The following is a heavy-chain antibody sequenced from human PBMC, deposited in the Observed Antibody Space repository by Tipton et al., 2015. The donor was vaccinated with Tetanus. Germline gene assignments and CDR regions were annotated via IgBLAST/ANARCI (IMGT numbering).Heavy chain of an antibody. CDR2: TYYMSEWYY. V-gene: IGHV6-1*01. CDR1: GDSVSSISAA. Sequence: GLVKPSQTLSLTCAISGDSVSSISAAWNWIRQSPSRGLEWLGRTYYMSEWYYDYAVSVKSRITINPDTSKNQLSLPLNSVTPDDTAVYYCARSRGGALDYWGQGTLVTVSS. D-gene: IGHD4-17*01. CDR3: ARSRGGALDY. J-gene: IGHJ4*02.